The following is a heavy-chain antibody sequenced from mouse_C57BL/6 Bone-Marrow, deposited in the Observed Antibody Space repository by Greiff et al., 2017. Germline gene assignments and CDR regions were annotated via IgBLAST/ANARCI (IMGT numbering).Heavy chain of an antibody. Sequence: EVMLVESEGGLVQPGSSMKLSCTASGFTFSDYYMAWVRQVPEKGLEWVANINYDGSSTYYLDSLKSRFIISRDNAKNILYLQMSSLKSEDTATYYCARDLYYDYDDWYFDVWGTGTTVTVSS. CDR2: INYDGSST. D-gene: IGHD2-4*01. CDR1: GFTFSDYY. CDR3: ARDLYYDYDDWYFDV. V-gene: IGHV5-16*01. J-gene: IGHJ1*03.